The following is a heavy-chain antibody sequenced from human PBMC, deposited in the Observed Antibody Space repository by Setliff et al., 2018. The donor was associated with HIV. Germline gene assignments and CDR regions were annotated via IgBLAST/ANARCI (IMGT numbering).Heavy chain of an antibody. CDR3: ARGKGVGGVVITGGLDV. CDR2: MNPNTGVS. J-gene: IGHJ6*04. D-gene: IGHD3-10*01. Sequence: ASVKVSCKASGHTFTNVDIHWLRRATGQGLEWMGWMNPNTGVSGYALKFQARVTMTRDTSISKAYMELISLTSEDTAVYYCARGKGVGGVVITGGLDVWGKGTTVTVSS. V-gene: IGHV1-8*01. CDR1: GHTFTNVD.